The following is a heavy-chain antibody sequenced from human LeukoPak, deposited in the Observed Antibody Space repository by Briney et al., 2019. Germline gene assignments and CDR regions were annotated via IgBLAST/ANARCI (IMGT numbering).Heavy chain of an antibody. V-gene: IGHV4-4*02. Sequence: SETLSLTCAVSGGSISSSNWWSWVRQPPGKGLEWIGEINHSGSTNYNPSLKSRVTISVDTSKNQFSLKLSSVTAADTAVYYCARALPDGYYYYYMDVWGKGTTVTVSS. CDR2: INHSGST. CDR3: ARALPDGYYYYYMDV. J-gene: IGHJ6*03. CDR1: GGSISSSNW.